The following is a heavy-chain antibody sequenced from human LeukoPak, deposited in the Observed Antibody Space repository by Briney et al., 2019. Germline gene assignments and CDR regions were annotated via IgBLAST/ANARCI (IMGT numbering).Heavy chain of an antibody. Sequence: SQTLSLTCALSGDSVSSNSAAWNWIRQSPSGGLEWLGRTYYRSKLYYDYAVSVTSRITINPDTSKNQFSLHLNSVTPEDTAVYYCAREGSSSFDYWGQGTLVTVSS. CDR2: TYYRSKLYY. CDR1: GDSVSSNSAA. J-gene: IGHJ4*02. D-gene: IGHD3-10*01. CDR3: AREGSSSFDY. V-gene: IGHV6-1*01.